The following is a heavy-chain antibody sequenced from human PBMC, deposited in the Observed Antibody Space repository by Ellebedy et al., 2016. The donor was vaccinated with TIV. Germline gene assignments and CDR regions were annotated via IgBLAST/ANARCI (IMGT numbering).Heavy chain of an antibody. D-gene: IGHD5/OR15-5a*01. J-gene: IGHJ2*01. CDR2: MFYTWTA. V-gene: IGHV4-39*01. CDR3: ATVYPLYWYVDV. Sequence: MPSETLSLTCTVTGGSISNSHHYWGWMRQSPGKGPEWIGSMFYTWTAYYNHSLRSRVSISVHTSKNQVPLKLSSVTAADTAVYYCATVYPLYWYVDVWGRGTLVSVSS. CDR1: GGSISNSHHY.